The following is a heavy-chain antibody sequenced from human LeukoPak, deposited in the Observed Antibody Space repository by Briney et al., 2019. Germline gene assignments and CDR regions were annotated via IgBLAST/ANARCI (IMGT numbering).Heavy chain of an antibody. CDR3: AKCILTGYYKGYMDV. CDR2: ISGSGGST. Sequence: PGGTLRLSCAASGFTFSSYGMSWVRQAPEKGLEWVSAISGSGGSTYHADSVKGRFTISRDNSKNTLYLQMNSLRAEDTAVYYCAKCILTGYYKGYMDVWGKGTTVTISS. V-gene: IGHV3-23*01. J-gene: IGHJ6*03. CDR1: GFTFSSYG. D-gene: IGHD3-9*01.